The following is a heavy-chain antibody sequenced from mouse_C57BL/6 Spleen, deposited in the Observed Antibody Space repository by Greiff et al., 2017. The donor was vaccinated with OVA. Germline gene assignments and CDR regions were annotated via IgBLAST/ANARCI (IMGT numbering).Heavy chain of an antibody. CDR3: ARGIYYYGSSYWYFDV. CDR2: IYPRSGNT. D-gene: IGHD1-1*01. CDR1: GYTFTSYG. Sequence: VKLMESGAELARPGASVKLSCKASGYTFTSYGISWVKQRTGQGLEWIGEIYPRSGNTYYNEKFKGKATLTADKSSSTAYMELRSLTSEDSAVYFCARGIYYYGSSYWYFDVWGTGTTVTVSS. J-gene: IGHJ1*03. V-gene: IGHV1-81*01.